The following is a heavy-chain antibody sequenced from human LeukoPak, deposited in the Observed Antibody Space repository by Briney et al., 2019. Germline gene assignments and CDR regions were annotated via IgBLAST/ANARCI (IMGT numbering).Heavy chain of an antibody. CDR3: ARDGLDSSLDF. Sequence: PGGSLRLSCAASGFTFSSYSMNWVRQAPGKGLEWVSYISSSSSTINHADSVKGRFTISRDNARNSLYLQMNSLRAEDTAVYYCARDGLDSSLDFWGQGTLVTVAS. D-gene: IGHD3-22*01. CDR2: ISSSSSTI. V-gene: IGHV3-48*01. CDR1: GFTFSSYS. J-gene: IGHJ4*02.